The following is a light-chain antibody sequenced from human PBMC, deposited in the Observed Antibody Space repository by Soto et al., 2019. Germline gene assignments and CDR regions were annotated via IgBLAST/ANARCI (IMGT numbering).Light chain of an antibody. Sequence: QSALTQPASVSGSPGQSITISCTGTSSDAGGYDYVSWYQQHPGKAPKLMIYAVSSRPSGVSNRFSGSKSGNTASLTISGLQAEDEADYYCNSYTSNSTVIFGGGTKLTVL. CDR3: NSYTSNSTVI. J-gene: IGLJ2*01. CDR1: SSDAGGYDY. V-gene: IGLV2-14*01. CDR2: AVS.